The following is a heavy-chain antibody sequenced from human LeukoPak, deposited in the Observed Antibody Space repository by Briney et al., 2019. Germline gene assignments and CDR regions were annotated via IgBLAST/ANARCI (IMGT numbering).Heavy chain of an antibody. Sequence: GGSLRLSCAASGFTFDDYAMHWVRQAPGKGLEWVSLISWDGGSTNYADSVKGRFTISRDNSKNSLYLQMNSLRAEDTALYYCAKGSVSASRGFDWLCAVDNWGQGTLVTVSS. CDR1: GFTFDDYA. J-gene: IGHJ4*02. CDR2: ISWDGGST. D-gene: IGHD3-9*01. V-gene: IGHV3-43D*03. CDR3: AKGSVSASRGFDWLCAVDN.